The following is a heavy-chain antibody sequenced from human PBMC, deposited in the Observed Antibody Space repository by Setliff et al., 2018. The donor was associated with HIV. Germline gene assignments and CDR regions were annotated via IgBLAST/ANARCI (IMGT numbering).Heavy chain of an antibody. Sequence: PSETLSLTCTVSGGSTSSFYWSWIRQPPGKGLEWIGYISYSGITTYNSSLTSRVTISIDTSNNQFSLKVRSVTAADTAVYYCARRSTDSGIDYWGRGTLVTVSS. CDR3: ARRSTDSGIDY. D-gene: IGHD6-25*01. CDR2: ISYSGIT. J-gene: IGHJ4*02. CDR1: GGSTSSFY. V-gene: IGHV4-59*08.